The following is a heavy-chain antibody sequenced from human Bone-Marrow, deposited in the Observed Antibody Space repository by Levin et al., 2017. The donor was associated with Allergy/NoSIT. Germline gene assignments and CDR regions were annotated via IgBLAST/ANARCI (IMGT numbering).Heavy chain of an antibody. CDR3: AREGPFYYDSSPLLGFES. V-gene: IGHV3-48*02. D-gene: IGHD3-22*01. CDR1: GFTFSNYH. Sequence: ASVKVSCAASGFTFSNYHMNWVRQAPGKGLEWVSYISSRGTPIYYADSVQGRFSISRDNAKNSLYLQMNSLRDEDTAVYFCAREGPFYYDSSPLLGFESWGQGTLVTVSS. J-gene: IGHJ4*02. CDR2: ISSRGTPI.